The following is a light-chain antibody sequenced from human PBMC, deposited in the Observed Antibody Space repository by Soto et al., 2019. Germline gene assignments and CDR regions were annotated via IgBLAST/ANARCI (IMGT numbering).Light chain of an antibody. V-gene: IGKV3-15*01. J-gene: IGKJ5*01. CDR3: QQYNNWPPIT. CDR2: GAS. CDR1: QSVSSN. Sequence: IVMTLSPSTLSVSPGERASLSCRASQSVSSNLAWYQQKPGQAPRLLIYGASTRATGIPARFSGSGSGTEFTLTISSLQSEDFAVYYCQQYNNWPPITFGQGTRLEIK.